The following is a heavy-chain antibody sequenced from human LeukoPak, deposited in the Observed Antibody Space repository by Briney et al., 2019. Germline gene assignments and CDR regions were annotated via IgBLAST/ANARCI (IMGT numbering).Heavy chain of an antibody. Sequence: GGSLRLSCTVSGFTVSTNSMSWVRQAPGKGLEWVSFIYSDNTHYSDSVKGRFTISRDNSKNTLYLQMNSLRAEDTAVYYCAKEGTRGGFGELSEIDYWGQGTLVTVSS. CDR1: GFTVSTNS. V-gene: IGHV3-66*03. CDR2: IYSDNT. CDR3: AKEGTRGGFGELSEIDY. D-gene: IGHD3-10*01. J-gene: IGHJ4*02.